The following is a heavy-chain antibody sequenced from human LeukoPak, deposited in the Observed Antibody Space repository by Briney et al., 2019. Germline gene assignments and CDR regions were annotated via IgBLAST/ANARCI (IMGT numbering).Heavy chain of an antibody. J-gene: IGHJ6*03. CDR1: DYSISADYF. CDR3: ARGLGPTNWHYYMDV. Sequence: SETLSLTCTVSDYSISADYFWGWIRQPPGKGLEWIGSVYHTGSTFYNPSLQSRLTIPVDTSKNQFSLQLRSVTAADTALYYCARGLGPTNWHYYMDVWGKGTTVTVSS. D-gene: IGHD3/OR15-3a*01. V-gene: IGHV4-38-2*02. CDR2: VYHTGST.